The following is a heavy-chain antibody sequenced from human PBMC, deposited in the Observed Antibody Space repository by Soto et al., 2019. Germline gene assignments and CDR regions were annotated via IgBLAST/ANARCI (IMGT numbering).Heavy chain of an antibody. CDR3: ARDRQSSGWYSQYYYYYYGMDV. CDR1: GFTFSSYA. V-gene: IGHV3-30-3*01. CDR2: ISYDGSNK. J-gene: IGHJ6*02. Sequence: PGGSLRLSCAASGFTFSSYAMHWVRQAPGKGLEWVAVISYDGSNKYYADSVKGRFTISRDNSKNTLYLQMNSLRAEDTAVYYCARDRQSSGWYSQYYYYYYGMDVWGQGTTVTVSS. D-gene: IGHD6-19*01.